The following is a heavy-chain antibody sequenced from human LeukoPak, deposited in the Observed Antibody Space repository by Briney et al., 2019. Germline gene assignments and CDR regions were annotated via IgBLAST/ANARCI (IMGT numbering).Heavy chain of an antibody. CDR2: IYHSGST. Sequence: SETLSLTCTVSGYSISSGYYWGWIRQPPGKGLEWIGSIYHSGSTYYNPSLKSRVTISVDTSKNQFSLKLSSVTAADTAVYYCARRDGDYEIDYWGQGTLVTVSS. CDR3: ARRDGDYEIDY. CDR1: GYSISSGYY. D-gene: IGHD4-17*01. J-gene: IGHJ4*02. V-gene: IGHV4-38-2*02.